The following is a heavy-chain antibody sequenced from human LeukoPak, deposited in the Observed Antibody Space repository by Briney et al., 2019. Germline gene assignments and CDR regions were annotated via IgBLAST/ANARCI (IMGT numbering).Heavy chain of an antibody. CDR1: GFTFSSYA. V-gene: IGHV3-48*04. D-gene: IGHD1-1*01. J-gene: IGHJ4*02. CDR3: ARKQATVPGDY. CDR2: ISNDGTTK. Sequence: PGGSLRLSCAVSGFTFSSYAMNWIRQAPGKGLEWVSYISNDGTTKYYADSVKGRITISRDNAKNSLYLQMNSLRAEDTAVYYCARKQATVPGDYWGQGTLVTVSS.